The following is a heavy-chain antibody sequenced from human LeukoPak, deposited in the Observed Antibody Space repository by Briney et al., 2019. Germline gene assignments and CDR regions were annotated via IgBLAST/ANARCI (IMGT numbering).Heavy chain of an antibody. CDR2: ISSSSSYI. V-gene: IGHV3-21*01. Sequence: GGSLRLSCAASGFTFSSYSMNWVRQAPGKGLEWVSSISSSSSYIYYADSVKGRFTISRDNAKNSLYLQMNSLGAEDTAVYYCTRVRGENPRWFDPWGQGTLVTVSS. CDR3: TRVRGENPRWFDP. D-gene: IGHD3-10*01. J-gene: IGHJ5*02. CDR1: GFTFSSYS.